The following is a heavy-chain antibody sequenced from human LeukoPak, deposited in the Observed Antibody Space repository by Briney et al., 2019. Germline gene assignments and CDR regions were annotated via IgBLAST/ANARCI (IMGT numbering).Heavy chain of an antibody. D-gene: IGHD6-13*01. Sequence: GGSLRLSCAASGFTFSSYAMSWVRQAPGQGLEWVSAISCSAGSTYYADSVRGRFTISRDNSKNTLYLQMNSLRAEDTAVYYCAKARGAAAVYFDYWGQGTLVTVSS. CDR2: ISCSAGST. V-gene: IGHV3-23*01. CDR1: GFTFSSYA. J-gene: IGHJ4*02. CDR3: AKARGAAAVYFDY.